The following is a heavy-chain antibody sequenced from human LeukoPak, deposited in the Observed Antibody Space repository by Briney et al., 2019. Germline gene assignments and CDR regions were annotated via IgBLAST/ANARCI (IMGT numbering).Heavy chain of an antibody. V-gene: IGHV1-58*01. CDR3: AAGYCSGGSCYRAFDF. Sequence: SVKVSFKASGFTFTNSGVQWVGEARGQRREWIGWIVVGSGNTNYAHKFQERVPITRDMSTSTAYMELSSLRSEDRAVYYCAAGYCSGGSCYRAFDFWGQGTLVTVSS. CDR1: GFTFTNSG. D-gene: IGHD2-15*01. CDR2: IVVGSGNT. J-gene: IGHJ4*02.